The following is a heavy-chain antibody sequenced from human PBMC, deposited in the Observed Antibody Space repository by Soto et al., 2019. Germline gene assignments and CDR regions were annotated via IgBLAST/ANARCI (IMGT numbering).Heavy chain of an antibody. CDR1: GGTFSSYA. J-gene: IGHJ6*02. V-gene: IGHV1-69*12. CDR2: ILPIFGTP. CDR3: RHVPAAGYYYGMDV. D-gene: IGHD2-2*01. Sequence: QFQLVQSVAEVKRPGSSVKVSCKASGGTFSSYAISWVRQAPGQGLEWMGGILPIFGTPTYAQKFQGRVTITADESTSTAYMELSSLRSEDTAVYCARHVPAAGYYYGMDVWGQGTTVTVSS.